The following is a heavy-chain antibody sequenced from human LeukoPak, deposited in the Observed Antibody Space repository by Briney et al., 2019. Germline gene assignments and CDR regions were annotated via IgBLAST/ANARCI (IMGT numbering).Heavy chain of an antibody. CDR3: AKRADVVVVVAAVDY. Sequence: GGSLRLSCAASGFTFSSYEMNWVRQAPGKGLERVSAISGSGGSTYYADSVKGRFTISRDNSKNTLSLQMNSLRAEDTAVYYCAKRADVVVVVAAVDYWGQGTLVIVSS. V-gene: IGHV3-23*01. CDR1: GFTFSSYE. J-gene: IGHJ4*02. D-gene: IGHD2-15*01. CDR2: ISGSGGST.